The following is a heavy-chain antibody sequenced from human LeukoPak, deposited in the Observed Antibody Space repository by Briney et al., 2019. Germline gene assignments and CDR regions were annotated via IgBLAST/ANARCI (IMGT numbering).Heavy chain of an antibody. Sequence: PSETLSLTCTVSGYSISSGYYWSWIRQPPGKGLEWIGSIYHSGSTYYNPSLKSRVTISVDTSKNQFSLKLSSVTAADTAVYYCARVKRTTSGSYSSYFDYWGQGTLVTVSS. CDR1: GYSISSGYY. V-gene: IGHV4-38-2*02. CDR3: ARVKRTTSGSYSSYFDY. D-gene: IGHD1-26*01. J-gene: IGHJ4*02. CDR2: IYHSGST.